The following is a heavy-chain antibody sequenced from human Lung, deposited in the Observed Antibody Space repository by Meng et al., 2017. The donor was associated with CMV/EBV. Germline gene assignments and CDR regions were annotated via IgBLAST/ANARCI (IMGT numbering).Heavy chain of an antibody. CDR3: ARDPRKSLKVVVAGTVES. Sequence: LKISXAASGFTFNNFALHWVRQAPGKGLEWLAVVSFDGSDRYYADSLKGRFTISRDNSKNTLYLQMNSLRPEDTAVYHCARDPRKSLKVVVAGTVESWGRGTLVTVSS. J-gene: IGHJ4*02. CDR1: GFTFNNFA. CDR2: VSFDGSDR. V-gene: IGHV3-30*04. D-gene: IGHD6-19*01.